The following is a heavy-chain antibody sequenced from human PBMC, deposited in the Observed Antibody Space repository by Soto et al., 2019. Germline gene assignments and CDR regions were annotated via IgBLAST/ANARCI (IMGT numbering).Heavy chain of an antibody. CDR2: IYLSGST. J-gene: IGHJ4*02. CDR3: ARDPGYGGRYDS. Sequence: PSETLSLTCTVSGDSVSSGSYSWTWIRQPPGKGLEWIGYIYLSGSTNYNPSLKSRVSISVDTSKNQLSLKLSSVTAADTAVYYCARDPGYGGRYDSWGQGTLVTVSS. CDR1: GDSVSSGSYS. D-gene: IGHD4-17*01. V-gene: IGHV4-61*01.